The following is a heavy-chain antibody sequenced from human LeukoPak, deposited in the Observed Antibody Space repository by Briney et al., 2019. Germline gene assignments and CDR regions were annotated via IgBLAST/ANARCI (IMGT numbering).Heavy chain of an antibody. D-gene: IGHD4-17*01. V-gene: IGHV3-64D*09. J-gene: IGHJ6*02. CDR3: VKAATVTIHYYYYGMDV. CDR2: IRSNGDST. CDR1: GFTFSNFA. Sequence: GGSLRLSCSASGFTFSNFAMHWVRKAPGKGLEHVSAIRSNGDSTYYTDSAKGRFTISRDNSQKTLYLQMSSLRAEDTGVYYCVKAATVTIHYYYYGMDVWGQGTTVTVSS.